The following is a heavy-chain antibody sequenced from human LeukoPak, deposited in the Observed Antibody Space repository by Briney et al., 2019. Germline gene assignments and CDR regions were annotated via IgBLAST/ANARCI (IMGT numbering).Heavy chain of an antibody. CDR2: IYYRGGT. Sequence: SQTLSLTCTVSGGSISSGGYYWTWIRQPPGKGLEWIGYIYYRGGTNYNPSLKSRVSISVDTSKNQFSLKLSSVTAADTGVYYCARVVSSWSQLDYWGQGTLVTVSS. CDR1: GGSISSGGYY. CDR3: ARVVSSWSQLDY. D-gene: IGHD6-13*01. V-gene: IGHV4-61*08. J-gene: IGHJ4*02.